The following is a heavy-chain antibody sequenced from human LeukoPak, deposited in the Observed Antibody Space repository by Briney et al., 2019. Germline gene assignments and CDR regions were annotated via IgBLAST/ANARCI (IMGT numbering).Heavy chain of an antibody. CDR2: TYYRSKWYN. CDR3: ARGNRGAFDV. J-gene: IGHJ3*01. CDR1: GDSVSTNSAS. Sequence: SQTLSLTCAISGDSVSTNSASWNWIRQSPPRGLEWLGRTYYRSKWYNEYPVSVKSRIVINPDTSKNQFSLQLNSVTPEDTAVYYCARGNRGAFDVWGQGTVVTVSA. V-gene: IGHV6-1*01. D-gene: IGHD3-10*01.